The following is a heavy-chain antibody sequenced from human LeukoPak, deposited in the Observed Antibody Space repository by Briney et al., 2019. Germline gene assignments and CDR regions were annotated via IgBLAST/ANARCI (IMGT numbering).Heavy chain of an antibody. CDR1: GYTFTGYY. CDR3: ARVRAPLTNYDHFDY. D-gene: IGHD4/OR15-4a*01. J-gene: IGHJ4*02. V-gene: IGHV1-2*02. CDR2: NNPNSGGT. Sequence: ASVKVSCKASGYTFTGYYMHWVRQAPGQGLEWMGWNNPNSGGTNYAQKFQGRVTMTRDTSISTAYMELSRLRSDDTAVYYCARVRAPLTNYDHFDYWGQGTLVTVSS.